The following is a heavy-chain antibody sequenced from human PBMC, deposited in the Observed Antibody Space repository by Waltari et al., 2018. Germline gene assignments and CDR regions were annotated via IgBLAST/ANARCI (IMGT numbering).Heavy chain of an antibody. CDR3: ARQGAAVVVAATQYYFDY. CDR1: GGTFSSYA. D-gene: IGHD2-15*01. V-gene: IGHV1-69*08. Sequence: QVQLVQSGAEVKKPGSSVKVSCKASGGTFSSYAISWVRQAPGQGLEWMGRIIPIFGTANYAQKFQGRVTITADKSTSTAYMELSSLRSEDTAVYYCARQGAAVVVAATQYYFDYWGQGTLVTVSS. J-gene: IGHJ4*02. CDR2: IIPIFGTA.